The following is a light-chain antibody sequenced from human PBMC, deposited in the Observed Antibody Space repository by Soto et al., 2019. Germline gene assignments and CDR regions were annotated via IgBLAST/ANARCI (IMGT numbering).Light chain of an antibody. CDR1: SSNIGAGYD. Sequence: QSVLTQPPSVSGAPGQRVTNSCTGSSSNIGAGYDVHWYQQLPGTAPKLLIYGNSNRPSGVPDRFSGPKSGTSASLAITGLQAEDEADYYCQSYDSSLSGHVVFGGGTKLTVL. V-gene: IGLV1-40*01. CDR2: GNS. CDR3: QSYDSSLSGHVV. J-gene: IGLJ2*01.